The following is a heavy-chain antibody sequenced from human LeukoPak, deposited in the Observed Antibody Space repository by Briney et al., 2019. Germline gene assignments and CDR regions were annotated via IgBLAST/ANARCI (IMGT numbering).Heavy chain of an antibody. CDR1: GGSISSYY. CDR2: IYDSGRT. Sequence: SETLSLTCTVSGGSISSYYWRWIRQPPGKGLEWIGHIYDSGRTNYNSFLKSRVTISVDTSKNQFSLKLSSVTAADTAVYYCARGGAEYLRQPTHFDYWGQGTLVTVSS. D-gene: IGHD2/OR15-2a*01. CDR3: ARGGAEYLRQPTHFDY. J-gene: IGHJ4*02. V-gene: IGHV4-59*01.